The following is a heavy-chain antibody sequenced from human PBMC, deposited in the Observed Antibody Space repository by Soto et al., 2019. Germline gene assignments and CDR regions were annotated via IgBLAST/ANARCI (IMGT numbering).Heavy chain of an antibody. V-gene: IGHV4-59*01. CDR3: ARTSWYYGSGSYQYYGMDV. CDR1: GGSIRSYY. CDR2: IYYSGST. J-gene: IGHJ6*02. Sequence: ETLSLTCTVSGGSIRSYYWSWIRQPPGKGLEWIGYIYYSGSTNYNPSLKSRVTISVDTSKNQFSLKLSSVTAADTAVYYCARTSWYYGSGSYQYYGMDVWGQGTTVTVSS. D-gene: IGHD3-10*01.